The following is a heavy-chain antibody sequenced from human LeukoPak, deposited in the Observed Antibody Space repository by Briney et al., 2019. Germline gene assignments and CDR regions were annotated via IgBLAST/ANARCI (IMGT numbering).Heavy chain of an antibody. CDR3: ARGYSYVSYYFDY. D-gene: IGHD5-18*01. CDR1: GGSISSYY. V-gene: IGHV4-59*01. J-gene: IGHJ4*02. CDR2: IYYSGST. Sequence: SETLSLTCTVSGGSISSYYWSWIRQPPGKGLQWIGYIYYSGSTNYNPSLKSRVTISVDTSKNQFSLKLSSVTAADTAVYYCARGYSYVSYYFDYWGQGTLVTVSS.